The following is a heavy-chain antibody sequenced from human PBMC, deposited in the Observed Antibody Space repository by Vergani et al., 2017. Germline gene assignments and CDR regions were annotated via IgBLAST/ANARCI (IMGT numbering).Heavy chain of an antibody. Sequence: EVQLVESGGGLVQPGRSLRLSCAASGFTFDDYAMHWVRQAPGKGLEWVSGISWNSGSIGYADSVKGRFTISRDNAKNSLYLQMNSLRAEDTALYYCARVNYYYGMDVWGQGP. CDR3: ARVNYYYGMDV. V-gene: IGHV3-9*01. CDR2: ISWNSGSI. CDR1: GFTFDDYA. J-gene: IGHJ6*02.